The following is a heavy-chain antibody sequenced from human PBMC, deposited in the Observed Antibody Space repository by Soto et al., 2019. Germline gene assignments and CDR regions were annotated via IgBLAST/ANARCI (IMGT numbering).Heavy chain of an antibody. CDR1: GYIFTSYW. D-gene: IGHD6-6*01. V-gene: IGHV5-51*01. CDR3: ARFARDSSSYYYGMDV. CDR2: IYPGDSDT. Sequence: GESLKISCNGSGYIFTSYWIGWGRQMPGKGLEWMGIIYPGDSDTRYSPSFQGQVTISADKSISTAYLQWSSLKASDTAMYYCARFARDSSSYYYGMDVWGQGTTVTVSS. J-gene: IGHJ6*02.